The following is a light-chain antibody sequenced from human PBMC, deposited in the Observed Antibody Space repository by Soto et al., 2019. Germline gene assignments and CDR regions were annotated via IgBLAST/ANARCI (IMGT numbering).Light chain of an antibody. CDR1: QDVGKY. Sequence: DIQMTQSPSSLSASVGDRVTITCQASQDVGKYLSWYQQKARKAPKLLIYDASNLETGVPSRFSGSGSGTDFTFTISSLQPEDLATYYCQQRHNLPHTFGPGTKVDIK. J-gene: IGKJ3*01. V-gene: IGKV1-33*01. CDR3: QQRHNLPHT. CDR2: DAS.